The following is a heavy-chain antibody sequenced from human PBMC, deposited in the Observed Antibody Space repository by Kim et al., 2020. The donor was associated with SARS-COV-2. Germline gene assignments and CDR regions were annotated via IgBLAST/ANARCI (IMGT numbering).Heavy chain of an antibody. Sequence: GGSLRLSCIVSGFTFNQYAMHWVRQAPGKGLEWDGGFSLDSNRIDYADSVKGRFTISRDFAKNSLFLQMNSLRVEDTALYYCGKDLVPGGLDVWGQGTTV. CDR3: GKDLVPGGLDV. D-gene: IGHD2-8*02. J-gene: IGHJ6*02. CDR2: FSLDSNRI. CDR1: GFTFNQYA. V-gene: IGHV3-9*01.